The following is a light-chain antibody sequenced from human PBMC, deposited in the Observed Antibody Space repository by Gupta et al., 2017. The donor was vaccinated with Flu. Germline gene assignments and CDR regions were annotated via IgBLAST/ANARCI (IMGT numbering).Light chain of an antibody. J-gene: IGLJ3*02. V-gene: IGLV3-21*04. CDR1: NIGSKS. CDR2: NDR. Sequence: KTITCTGGSTNIGSKSVHWYQQSPGQAPVLLICNDRHRPSGIPDRFSGSKSGTTATLTISRVEAGDEADYYCQVWDTNSDNWVFGGGTKLTVL. CDR3: QVWDTNSDNWV.